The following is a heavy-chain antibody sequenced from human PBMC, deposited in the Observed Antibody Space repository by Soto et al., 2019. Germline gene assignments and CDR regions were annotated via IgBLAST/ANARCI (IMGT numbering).Heavy chain of an antibody. CDR1: GGSISSYY. D-gene: IGHD3-10*01. CDR2: IYYSGST. J-gene: IGHJ5*02. V-gene: IGHV4-59*01. CDR3: VRVPLSSRITMVRGVTWFDP. Sequence: SETLSLTCTVSGGSISSYYWSWIRQPPGKGLEWIGYIYYSGSTNYNPSLKSRVTISVDTPKNQFSLKVSSVTAADTAVYYCVRVPLSSRITMVRGVTWFDPWGQGTLVTVSS.